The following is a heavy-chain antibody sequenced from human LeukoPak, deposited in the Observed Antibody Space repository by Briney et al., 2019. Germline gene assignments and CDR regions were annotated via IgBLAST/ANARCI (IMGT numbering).Heavy chain of an antibody. CDR1: GFTFSSYW. Sequence: PGGSLRLSCAASGFTFSSYWMSWVRQAPGKGLEWVANIKQDGSEKYYVDSVKGRFTISRDNGKNSLYLQMNSLRAEDTAVYYCARWAPAPIRAFDYWGQGTLVTVSS. CDR3: ARWAPAPIRAFDY. D-gene: IGHD5-24*01. V-gene: IGHV3-7*04. CDR2: IKQDGSEK. J-gene: IGHJ4*02.